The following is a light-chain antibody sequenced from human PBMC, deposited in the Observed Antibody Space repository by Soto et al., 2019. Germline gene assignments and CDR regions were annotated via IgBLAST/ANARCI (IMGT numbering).Light chain of an antibody. Sequence: QSALTQPASVSGSPGQSITISCTGTSSDVGGYNYVSWYQQHPGKAPKLMIYDVSNRPSGVSNSFSGSKSGNTASLTISGLQAEDEADYYCSSYTSSSTLRVFGGGTTVTVL. J-gene: IGLJ2*01. V-gene: IGLV2-14*01. CDR2: DVS. CDR3: SSYTSSSTLRV. CDR1: SSDVGGYNY.